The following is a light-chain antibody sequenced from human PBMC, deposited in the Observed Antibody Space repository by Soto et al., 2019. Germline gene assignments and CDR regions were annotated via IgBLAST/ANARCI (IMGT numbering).Light chain of an antibody. CDR3: QQRSNRPLT. V-gene: IGKV3-11*01. Sequence: EIVLTQSPATLSLSPGERATLSCRASQSVSSYLAWYQQKPGQAPRLLIYGASNRATGIPARFSGSGSGTDFTLTISSLEPEDFAVYYCQQRSNRPLTFGGGTKVEIK. CDR1: QSVSSY. CDR2: GAS. J-gene: IGKJ4*01.